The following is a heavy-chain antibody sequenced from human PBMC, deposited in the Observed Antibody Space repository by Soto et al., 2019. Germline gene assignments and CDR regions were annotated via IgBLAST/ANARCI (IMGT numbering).Heavy chain of an antibody. Sequence: GGSLRLSCAASGFTISTYHLNWVRQAPGKGLEWVSYISTDLRALYYADSVRGRFTISRDNAKNSLYLQVSKLRAEDTAVYFCARDQTDSGGYSDSWGQGTLVTVSS. CDR1: GFTISTYH. V-gene: IGHV3-48*01. CDR3: ARDQTDSGGYSDS. D-gene: IGHD3-22*01. J-gene: IGHJ4*02. CDR2: ISTDLRAL.